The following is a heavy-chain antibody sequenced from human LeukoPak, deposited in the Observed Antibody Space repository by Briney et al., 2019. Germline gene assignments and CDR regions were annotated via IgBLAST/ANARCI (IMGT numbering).Heavy chain of an antibody. V-gene: IGHV3-9*03. D-gene: IGHD3-9*01. Sequence: PGGSLRLSCAASGFTFDDYAMRWVRQAPGKGLEWVSGISLNSGSIGHADSVKGRFTISRDNAKNSLYLQMNSLRAEDMALYYCAKDRVLRYFDWLYDAFDIWGQGTMVTVSS. CDR2: ISLNSGSI. CDR3: AKDRVLRYFDWLYDAFDI. J-gene: IGHJ3*02. CDR1: GFTFDDYA.